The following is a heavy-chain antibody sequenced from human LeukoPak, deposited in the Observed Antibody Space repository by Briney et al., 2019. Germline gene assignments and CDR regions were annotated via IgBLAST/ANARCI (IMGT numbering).Heavy chain of an antibody. Sequence: MNWVRQAPGKGLEWVSSISSSSSYIYYADSVKGRFTISRDNAKNSLYLQMNSLRAEDTAVYYCARGLDNYGSGSYRNRAGFDYWGQGTLVTVSS. CDR3: ARGLDNYGSGSYRNRAGFDY. J-gene: IGHJ4*02. CDR2: ISSSSSYI. V-gene: IGHV3-21*01. D-gene: IGHD3-10*01.